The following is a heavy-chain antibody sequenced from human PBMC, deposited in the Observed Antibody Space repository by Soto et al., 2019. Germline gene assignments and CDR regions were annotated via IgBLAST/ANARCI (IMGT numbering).Heavy chain of an antibody. Sequence: SETLFLTCTVSGGSVSSGSYYWSWIRQPPGKGLEWIGDIYYSGSTNYNPSLKSRVTISVDTSKNQFSLKLSSVTAADTAVYYCARETSAGGNAKEYFQHWGQGTLVTVSS. V-gene: IGHV4-61*01. J-gene: IGHJ1*01. D-gene: IGHD4-4*01. CDR1: GGSVSSGSYY. CDR3: ARETSAGGNAKEYFQH. CDR2: IYYSGST.